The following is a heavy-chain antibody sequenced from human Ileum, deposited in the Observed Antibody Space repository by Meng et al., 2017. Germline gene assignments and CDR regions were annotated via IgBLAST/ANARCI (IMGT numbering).Heavy chain of an antibody. CDR3: VRSNIFGWNPRDH. Sequence: QGELVHVGEYAKQPGDSLQASCKASGYTFTDYFVHWVRQAPGQGLEWMGRINPKSGATAYAQKFQGRVTVTSDTSISTAYLDLISLTSDETALYYCVRSNIFGWNPRDHWGQGTLVTVSS. CDR2: INPKSGAT. J-gene: IGHJ4*02. CDR1: GYTFTDYF. V-gene: IGHV1-2*06. D-gene: IGHD3-3*02.